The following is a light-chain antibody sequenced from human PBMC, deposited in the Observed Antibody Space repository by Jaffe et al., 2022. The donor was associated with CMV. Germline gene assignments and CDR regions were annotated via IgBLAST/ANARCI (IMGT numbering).Light chain of an antibody. CDR3: QQYIVLGA. CDR2: KAS. V-gene: IGKV1-5*03. J-gene: IGKJ1*01. CDR1: QSISSW. Sequence: DIQMTQSPSTLSASVGDRVTITCRASQSISSWLAWYQQKPGKAPKLLIYKASSLESGVPSRFSGSGSGTEFTLTISSLQPDDFATYYCQQYIVLGAFGQGTKVEIK.